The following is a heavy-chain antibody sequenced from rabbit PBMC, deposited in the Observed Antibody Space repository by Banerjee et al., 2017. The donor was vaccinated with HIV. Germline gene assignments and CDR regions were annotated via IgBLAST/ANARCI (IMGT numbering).Heavy chain of an antibody. D-gene: IGHD8-1*01. CDR1: GFSFSSGYY. Sequence: QSLEESGGDLVKPGASLTLTCTASGFSFSSGYYMCWVRQAPGKGLEWIACIYAGSSGSTYSASWAKGRFTISSHNAQNTLYLQLNSLTAADTATYFCVRASTYYDGSSYQLPYYFNLWGPGTLVTVS. J-gene: IGHJ4*01. CDR2: IYAGSSGST. V-gene: IGHV1S40*01. CDR3: VRASTYYDGSSYQLPYYFNL.